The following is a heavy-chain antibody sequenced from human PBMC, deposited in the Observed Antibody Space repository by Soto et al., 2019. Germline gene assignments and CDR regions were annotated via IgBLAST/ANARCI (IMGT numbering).Heavy chain of an antibody. Sequence: GASGKVSCNASGYTFTGYYMDWVRHAPGQGLERMGWINNNSGGKNYAQKLQGRLTMTRDRSINTDYIEVSRMKSEDTAVYYCARQVFSADTALDVWGQGTTVTVSS. CDR1: GYTFTGYY. V-gene: IGHV1-2*02. J-gene: IGHJ6*02. CDR3: ARQVFSADTALDV. CDR2: INNNSGGK.